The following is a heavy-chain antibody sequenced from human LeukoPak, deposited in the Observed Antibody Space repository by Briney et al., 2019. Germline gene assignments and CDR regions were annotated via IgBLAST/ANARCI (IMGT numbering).Heavy chain of an antibody. J-gene: IGHJ4*02. CDR3: ARGDGYCSGGSCMIFDY. Sequence: GESLQVSCKASGYTFTNYGITWVRQASGQGLEWMGWISAYTDKTNYAQKFQGRVTMTTDTSTTTAYMELRSLRSDDTAIYYCARGDGYCSGGSCMIFDYWGQGTLVTVSS. CDR2: ISAYTDKT. V-gene: IGHV1-18*01. CDR1: GYTFTNYG. D-gene: IGHD2-15*01.